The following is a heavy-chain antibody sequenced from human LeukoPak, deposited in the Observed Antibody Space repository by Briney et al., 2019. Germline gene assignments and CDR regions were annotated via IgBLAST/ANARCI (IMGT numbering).Heavy chain of an antibody. V-gene: IGHV1-8*03. Sequence: GASVKVSCKASGYTFASYDINWVRQATGQGLEWMGWMNPNSGNTGYAQKFQGRVTITRNTSISTAYMELSSLRSEDTAVYYCARGKNKRLQSWFDPWGQGTLVTVSS. J-gene: IGHJ5*02. CDR2: MNPNSGNT. D-gene: IGHD2/OR15-2a*01. CDR1: GYTFASYD. CDR3: ARGKNKRLQSWFDP.